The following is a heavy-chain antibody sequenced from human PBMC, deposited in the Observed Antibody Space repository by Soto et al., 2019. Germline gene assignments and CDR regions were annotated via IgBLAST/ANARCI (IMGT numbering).Heavy chain of an antibody. Sequence: GSLRLSCAASGFTFSSYAMHWVRQAPGKGLEWVAVISYDGSNKYYADSVKGRFTISRDNSKNTLYLQMNSLRAEDTAVYYCAREVTAFDYWGQGTLVTVSS. D-gene: IGHD2-21*02. CDR3: AREVTAFDY. V-gene: IGHV3-30-3*01. CDR2: ISYDGSNK. CDR1: GFTFSSYA. J-gene: IGHJ4*02.